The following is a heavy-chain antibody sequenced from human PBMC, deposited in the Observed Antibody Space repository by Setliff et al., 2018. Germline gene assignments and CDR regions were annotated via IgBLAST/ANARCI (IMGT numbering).Heavy chain of an antibody. V-gene: IGHV4-39*01. D-gene: IGHD5-12*01. CDR1: GGSISSSSYY. Sequence: PSETLSLTCTVSGGSISSSSYYWGWIRQPPGKGLAWIGSIYYSGSTYYNPSLKSRVTISVDTSKNQFSLKLSSVTAADTAVYYCAGYSGYGGDDYWGQGTLVTVSS. CDR2: IYYSGST. J-gene: IGHJ4*02. CDR3: AGYSGYGGDDY.